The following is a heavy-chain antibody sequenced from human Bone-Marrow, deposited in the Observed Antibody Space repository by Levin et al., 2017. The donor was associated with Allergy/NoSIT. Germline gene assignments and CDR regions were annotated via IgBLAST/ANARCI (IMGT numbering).Heavy chain of an antibody. Sequence: ASVKVSCVASGFTFSSYAMSWVRQAPGKGLEWVSAISGSGGSSFYADSVKGRFTISRDNSKNTLYLQMHSLRAEDTAIYYCARGVAFWGQGTLVTVSS. CDR1: GFTFSSYA. J-gene: IGHJ1*01. D-gene: IGHD2-15*01. CDR2: ISGSGGSS. V-gene: IGHV3-23*01. CDR3: ARGVAF.